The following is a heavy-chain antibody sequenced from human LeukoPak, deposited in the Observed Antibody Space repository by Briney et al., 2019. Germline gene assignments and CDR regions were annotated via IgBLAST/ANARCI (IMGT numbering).Heavy chain of an antibody. J-gene: IGHJ4*02. CDR3: AKRVVPGYGRPFGY. D-gene: IGHD5-18*01. CDR2: ISYDGSNK. Sequence: PGGSLRLSCAASGFTFSSYGMHWVRQAPGKGLEWVAVISYDGSNKYYADSVKGRFTISRDNSKNTLYLQMDSLRAEDTAVYYCAKRVVPGYGRPFGYWGQGTLVTVSS. CDR1: GFTFSSYG. V-gene: IGHV3-30*18.